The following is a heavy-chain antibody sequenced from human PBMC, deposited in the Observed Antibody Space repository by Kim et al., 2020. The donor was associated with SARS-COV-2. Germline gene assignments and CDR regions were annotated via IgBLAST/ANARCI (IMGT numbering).Heavy chain of an antibody. CDR3: ARDGSGSYYTRRWFDP. J-gene: IGHJ5*02. CDR2: INHSGST. Sequence: SETLSLTCAVYGGSFSGYYWSWIRQPPGKGLEWIGEINHSGSTNYNPSLKSRVTISVDTSKNQFSLKLSSVTAADTAVYYCARDGSGSYYTRRWFDPWGQGTLVTVSS. CDR1: GGSFSGYY. V-gene: IGHV4-34*01. D-gene: IGHD3-10*01.